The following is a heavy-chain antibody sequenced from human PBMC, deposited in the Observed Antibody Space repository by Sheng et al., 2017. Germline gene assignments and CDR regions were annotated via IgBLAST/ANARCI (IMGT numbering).Heavy chain of an antibody. Sequence: QVQLQESGPGLVKPSETLSLTCTVSGGSISSYYWSWIRQPPGKGLEWIGYIYYSGSTNYNPSLKSRVTISVDTSKNQFSLKLSSVTAADTAVYYCARAERVVAASYGMDVWGQGTTVTVSS. D-gene: IGHD2-15*01. CDR2: IYYSGST. V-gene: IGHV4-59*01. CDR1: GGSISSYY. CDR3: ARAERVVAASYGMDV. J-gene: IGHJ6*02.